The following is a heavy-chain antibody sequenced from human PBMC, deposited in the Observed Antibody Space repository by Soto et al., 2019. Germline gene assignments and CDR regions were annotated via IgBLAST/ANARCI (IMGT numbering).Heavy chain of an antibody. D-gene: IGHD4-17*01. CDR3: ARGAVNSNAFDI. V-gene: IGHV3-33*01. Sequence: GSLRLSCAASGFTFSSYGMHWVRQAPGKGLEWVAVIWYDGSNKYYADSVKGRFTISRDNSKNTLYLQMNSLRAEDTAVYYCARGAVNSNAFDIWGQGTMVTVSS. J-gene: IGHJ3*02. CDR1: GFTFSSYG. CDR2: IWYDGSNK.